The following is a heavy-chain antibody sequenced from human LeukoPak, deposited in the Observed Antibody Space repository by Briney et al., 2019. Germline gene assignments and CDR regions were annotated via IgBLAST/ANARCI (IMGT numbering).Heavy chain of an antibody. V-gene: IGHV4-34*01. CDR2: INHSGST. CDR1: GGSFSGYY. J-gene: IGHJ4*02. D-gene: IGHD5-18*01. CDR3: ARGPGPDTAMGHLDY. Sequence: SETLSLTCAVYGGSFSGYYWSWIRQPPGKGLEWIGEINHSGSTNYNPSLKSRVTISLDTSKNQFSLKLSSVTAADTAVYYCARGPGPDTAMGHLDYWGQGTLVTVSS.